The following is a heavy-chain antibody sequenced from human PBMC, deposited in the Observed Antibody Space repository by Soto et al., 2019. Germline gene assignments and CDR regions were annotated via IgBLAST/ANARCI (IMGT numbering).Heavy chain of an antibody. D-gene: IGHD3-22*01. CDR3: ARDLFGPYYYDSSGYSPGY. V-gene: IGHV1-18*01. CDR1: GYTFTSYG. CDR2: ISAYNGNT. Sequence: ASVKVSCKASGYTFTSYGISWVRQAPGQGLEWMGWISAYNGNTNYAQKLQGRVTMTTDTSTSTAYMELRSLRSDDTAVYYCARDLFGPYYYDSSGYSPGYWGQGTLVTVSS. J-gene: IGHJ4*02.